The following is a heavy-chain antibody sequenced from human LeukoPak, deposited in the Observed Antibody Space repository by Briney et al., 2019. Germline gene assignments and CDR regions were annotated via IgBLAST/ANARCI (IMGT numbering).Heavy chain of an antibody. D-gene: IGHD2-2*01. V-gene: IGHV4-30-4*08. CDR1: RGSISSGDYY. CDR3: ARVWVYCSSTSCQGED. J-gene: IGHJ4*02. Sequence: SQTLSLTCTVSRGSISSGDYYWSWIRQPPGKGLEWIGYIYYSGGTYYNPSLKSRVTISVDTSKNQFSLKLSSVTAADTAVYYCARVWVYCSSTSCQGEDWGQGTLVTVSS. CDR2: IYYSGGT.